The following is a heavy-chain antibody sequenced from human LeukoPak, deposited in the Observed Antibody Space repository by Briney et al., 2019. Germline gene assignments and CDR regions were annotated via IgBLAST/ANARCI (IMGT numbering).Heavy chain of an antibody. Sequence: PSETLSLTCTVSGGSISSGGYYWSWIRQHPGKGLEWIGYIYYSGSTYYNPSLKSRVTISVDTSKNQFSLKLSSVIAADTAVYYCARDGRYCSSTSCYYYYGMDVWGQGTTVTVSS. J-gene: IGHJ6*02. CDR3: ARDGRYCSSTSCYYYYGMDV. D-gene: IGHD2-2*01. V-gene: IGHV4-31*03. CDR2: IYYSGST. CDR1: GGSISSGGYY.